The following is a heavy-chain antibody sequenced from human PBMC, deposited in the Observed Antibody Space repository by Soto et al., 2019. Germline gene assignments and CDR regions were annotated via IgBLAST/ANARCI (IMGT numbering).Heavy chain of an antibody. CDR1: GFTVSKNY. D-gene: IGHD2-21*02. CDR3: SRSGGNYWFDP. CDR2: IYSGGST. V-gene: IGHV3-66*01. J-gene: IGHJ5*02. Sequence: EVQLVESGGGLVQPGGSLRLSCAASGFTVSKNYMRWVRQAPGKGLEWVSVIYSGGSTYYADSVKGRFTISRDTSKNRLYLQMNSLRAEDTAVYYWSRSGGNYWFDPSGQGTLVTVSS.